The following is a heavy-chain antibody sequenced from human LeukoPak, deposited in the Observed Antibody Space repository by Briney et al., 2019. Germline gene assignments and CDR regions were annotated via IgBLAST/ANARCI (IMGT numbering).Heavy chain of an antibody. CDR1: GFTFSSYV. CDR3: ARDVTYYYDIRRFFGDAFDI. D-gene: IGHD3-22*01. CDR2: IWYDGSNK. J-gene: IGHJ3*02. Sequence: GGSLRLSCAASGFTFSSYVMHWVRQAPGKGLEWVAFIWYDGSNKHYADSVKGRFTISRDNSKNTLYLQMTSRRAEDTAVYYCARDVTYYYDIRRFFGDAFDIWGQGTMVTVSS. V-gene: IGHV3-30*02.